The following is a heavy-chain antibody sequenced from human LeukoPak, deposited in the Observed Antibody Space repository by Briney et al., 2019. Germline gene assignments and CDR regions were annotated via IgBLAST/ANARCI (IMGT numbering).Heavy chain of an antibody. CDR2: IRYDGSNK. Sequence: GGSLRLSCAASGFTFSSYAMSWVRQAPGKGLEWVAFIRYDGSNKYYADSVKGRFTISRDNSKNTLYLQMNSLRAEDTAVYYCAKEYSGYDYAFDYWGQGTLVTVSS. CDR1: GFTFSSYA. J-gene: IGHJ4*02. D-gene: IGHD5-12*01. V-gene: IGHV3-30*02. CDR3: AKEYSGYDYAFDY.